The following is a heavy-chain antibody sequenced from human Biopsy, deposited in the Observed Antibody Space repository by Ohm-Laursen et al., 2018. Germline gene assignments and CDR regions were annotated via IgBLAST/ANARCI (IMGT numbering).Heavy chain of an antibody. J-gene: IGHJ5*02. CDR2: ISYNERT. V-gene: IGHV4-31*03. CDR3: ARADPPLFYYGSGSSNWFDP. CDR1: GASVKTSGYF. D-gene: IGHD3-10*01. Sequence: SDTLSLTCSVSGASVKTSGYFWAWIRQRPGKGLEWIGYISYNERTHYNPSLTSRLAISFDTSNNRISLQLRSVSVADTAVYFCARADPPLFYYGSGSSNWFDPWGQGTLVTVSS.